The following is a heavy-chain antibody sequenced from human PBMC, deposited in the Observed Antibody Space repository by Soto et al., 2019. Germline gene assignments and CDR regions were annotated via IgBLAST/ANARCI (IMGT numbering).Heavy chain of an antibody. CDR2: ISYDGSNK. V-gene: IGHV3-30*18. D-gene: IGHD3-22*01. CDR1: GFTFSSYG. J-gene: IGHJ1*01. CDR3: AKDRGWSTMIVVDDVGFGFQL. Sequence: PGGSLRLSCAASGFTFSSYGMHWVRQAPGKGLEWVAVISYDGSNKYYADSVKGRFTISRDNSKKTLYLQMNSLRAEDTAVYYCAKDRGWSTMIVVDDVGFGFQLWGQGTLVTVSS.